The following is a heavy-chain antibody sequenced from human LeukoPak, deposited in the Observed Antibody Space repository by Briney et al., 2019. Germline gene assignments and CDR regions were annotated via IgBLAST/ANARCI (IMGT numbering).Heavy chain of an antibody. CDR2: IYYSGST. CDR3: ARTYEVVVGRSVGPGGMDV. J-gene: IGHJ6*02. Sequence: SETLSLTCTVSGGSFNSYYWSWIRQPPGKGLEWIGYIYYSGSTNYNPSLKSRVTISVDTSKNQFSLKLSSVTAADTAVYYCARTYEVVVGRSVGPGGMDVWGQGTTVTVSS. CDR1: GGSFNSYY. D-gene: IGHD2-15*01. V-gene: IGHV4-59*08.